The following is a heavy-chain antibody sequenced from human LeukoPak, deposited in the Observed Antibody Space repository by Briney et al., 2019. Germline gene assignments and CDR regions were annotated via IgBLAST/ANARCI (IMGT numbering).Heavy chain of an antibody. J-gene: IGHJ4*02. D-gene: IGHD1-26*01. CDR2: INPNSGDT. V-gene: IGHV1-2*02. CDR1: GYTLTDYY. CDR3: ARDWRGSYFPDF. Sequence: ASVKVSCKASGYTLTDYYMHSVRQAPGQGLERMGWINPNSGDTNYAQKFQGRVTMTRDTSISTAYMDLSRLTSDDTAIYYCARDWRGSYFPDFWGQGTLVTVSS.